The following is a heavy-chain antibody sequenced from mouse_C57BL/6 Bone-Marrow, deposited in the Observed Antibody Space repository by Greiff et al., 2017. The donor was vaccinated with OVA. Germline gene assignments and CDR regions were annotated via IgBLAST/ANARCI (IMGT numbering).Heavy chain of an antibody. CDR1: GYSFTSYY. Sequence: QVQLQQSGPELVKPGASVKISCKASGYSFTSYYIHWVKQRPGQGLEWIGWNYPGSGNTKYNEKFKGKATLTADTSSSTAYMQLSSLTSEDSAVYYCARWRLLGAMDYWGQGTSVTVSS. V-gene: IGHV1-66*01. J-gene: IGHJ4*01. D-gene: IGHD2-3*01. CDR2: NYPGSGNT. CDR3: ARWRLLGAMDY.